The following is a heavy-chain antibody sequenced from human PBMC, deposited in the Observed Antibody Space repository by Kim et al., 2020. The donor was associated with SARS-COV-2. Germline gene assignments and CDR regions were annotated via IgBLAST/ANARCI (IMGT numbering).Heavy chain of an antibody. CDR2: INHSGST. J-gene: IGHJ5*02. CDR1: GGSFSGYY. Sequence: SETLSLTCAVYGGSFSGYYWSWIRQPPGKGLEWIGEINHSGSTNYNPSLKSRVTISVDTSKNQFSLKLSSVTAADTAVYYCARGWKLEYSSGLWFDPWGQGTLVTVSS. CDR3: ARGWKLEYSSGLWFDP. V-gene: IGHV4-34*01. D-gene: IGHD6-19*01.